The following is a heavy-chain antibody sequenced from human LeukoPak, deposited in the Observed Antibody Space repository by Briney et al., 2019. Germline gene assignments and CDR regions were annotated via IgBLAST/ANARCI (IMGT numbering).Heavy chain of an antibody. CDR2: FYYSGGT. Sequence: SQTLSLTCTLSRGSLTSFYCSWIPQPPAHGLGWIGYFYYSGGTNYNPSLKSRVTISVDTSKNQFSPKLSSVTAADKAVYYCSSRVPVAYFDYWGQGTLVTVSS. D-gene: IGHD2-2*01. CDR1: RGSLTSFY. CDR3: SSRVPVAYFDY. V-gene: IGHV4-59*08. J-gene: IGHJ4*02.